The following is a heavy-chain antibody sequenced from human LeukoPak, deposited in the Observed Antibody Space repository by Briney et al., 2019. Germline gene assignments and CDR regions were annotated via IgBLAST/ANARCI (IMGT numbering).Heavy chain of an antibody. CDR1: GFTFSSYG. J-gene: IGHJ4*02. CDR2: ISGSGGTT. D-gene: IGHD1-26*01. Sequence: GGSLRLSGAASGFTFSSYGMSLARQAPGKGLEWVSVISGSGGTTYYADSVRGRFTISRDNSENTLYLQMNSLRAEDTAVYHCAKGGGSYYYYFDYWGQGTLVTVSA. CDR3: AKGGGSYYYYFDY. V-gene: IGHV3-23*01.